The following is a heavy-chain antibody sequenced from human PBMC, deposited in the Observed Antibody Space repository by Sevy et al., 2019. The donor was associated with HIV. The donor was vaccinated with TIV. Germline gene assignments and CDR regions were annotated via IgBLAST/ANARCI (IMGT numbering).Heavy chain of an antibody. D-gene: IGHD1-1*01. CDR2: INPNDGVT. CDR1: GYTFTDYY. V-gene: IGHV1-2*02. J-gene: IGHJ6*02. CDR3: ARLTTMPTSDLYGMDV. Sequence: ASVKVSCKASGYTFTDYYIHWVRQAPGQGLEWMAWINPNDGVTNYAQRFQGGVTVTRDTSISTAYMELRRLRSDDTAIYYCARLTTMPTSDLYGMDVWGQGTTDTVSS.